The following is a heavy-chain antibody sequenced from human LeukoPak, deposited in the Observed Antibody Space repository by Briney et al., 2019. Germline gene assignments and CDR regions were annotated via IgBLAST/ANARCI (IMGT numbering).Heavy chain of an antibody. V-gene: IGHV3-7*01. CDR3: ARDSPDKRYDY. CDR2: IKQDGSEK. D-gene: IGHD1-14*01. Sequence: PGGPLRLSYAASGFTFSSYWMSWVRQAPAKGLEWVANIKQDGSEKYYVDSVKGRFTISRDNAKNSLYLQMNSLRAEDTAVYYCARDSPDKRYDYWGQGTLVTVSS. CDR1: GFTFSSYW. J-gene: IGHJ4*02.